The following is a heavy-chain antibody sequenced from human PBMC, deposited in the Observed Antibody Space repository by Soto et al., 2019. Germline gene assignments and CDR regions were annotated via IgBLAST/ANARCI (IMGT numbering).Heavy chain of an antibody. CDR2: VSGYNYNT. D-gene: IGHD2-2*01. V-gene: IGHV1-18*01. CDR1: GYSFRSYG. J-gene: IGHJ5*02. CDR3: ARDQYAAALTWLDP. Sequence: GASVKVSCKASGYSFRSYGINWVRQAPGQGLEWIGWVSGYNYNTEYAQKLQGRVTMTSDTSISTVYMELSSLRSDDTAVYYCARDQYAAALTWLDPWGQGTLVTVSS.